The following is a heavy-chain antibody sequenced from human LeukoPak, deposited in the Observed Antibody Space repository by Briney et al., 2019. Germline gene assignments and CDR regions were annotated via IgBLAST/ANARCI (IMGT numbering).Heavy chain of an antibody. CDR2: IYYSGGT. D-gene: IGHD4-17*01. Sequence: SETLSLTCTVSGGSISSSSYYWGWIRQPPGKGLEWIGSIYYSGGTYYNPSLKSRVTISLDSSKNQFSLKLSSVTAADTAVYYCARDQNYGVDYWGQGTLVTVSS. CDR3: ARDQNYGVDY. CDR1: GGSISSSSYY. J-gene: IGHJ4*02. V-gene: IGHV4-39*02.